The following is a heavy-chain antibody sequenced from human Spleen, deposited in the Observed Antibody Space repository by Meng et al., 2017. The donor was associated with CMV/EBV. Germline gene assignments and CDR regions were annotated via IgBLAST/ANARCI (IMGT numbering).Heavy chain of an antibody. Sequence: GESLKISCAASGFTFSSFWMTWVRQAPGTGLEWVANINQDGSEKYFVDSVKGRFTISRDNAKSSLYLHMKSLRVEDTAVYYCAGGDVGMSGFDYWGLGTTVTVSS. CDR1: GFTFSSFW. J-gene: IGHJ4*02. D-gene: IGHD3-10*01. V-gene: IGHV3-7*01. CDR2: INQDGSEK. CDR3: AGGDVGMSGFDY.